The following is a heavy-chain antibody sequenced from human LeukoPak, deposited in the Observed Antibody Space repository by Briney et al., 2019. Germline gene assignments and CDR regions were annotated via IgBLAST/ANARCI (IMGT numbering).Heavy chain of an antibody. D-gene: IGHD3-22*01. CDR2: MSGCCVSK. J-gene: IGHJ4*02. CDR1: GFTFSSYG. CDR3: AKEVYSGYYTPGDY. Sequence: PGGSLRLSCAASGFTFSSYGMSWVRQAPGKGQELVSAMSGCCVSKYYADSVKGRFTISRDKSKNTLYLQMNSLRAEDTAAYFCAKEVYSGYYTPGDYWGQGNLVTVSS. V-gene: IGHV3-23*01.